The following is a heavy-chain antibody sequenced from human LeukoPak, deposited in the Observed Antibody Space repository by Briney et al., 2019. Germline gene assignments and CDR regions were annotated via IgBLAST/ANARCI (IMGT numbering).Heavy chain of an antibody. CDR3: ARGRDGYILDF. CDR2: IYYSGST. J-gene: IGHJ4*02. V-gene: IGHV4-59*01. CDR1: GGSISSYY. D-gene: IGHD5-24*01. Sequence: PSETLSLTCTVSGGSISSYYWSWIRQPPGKGLEWVGYIYYSGSTNYNPSLKRRVTISLDTSKKQFSLKLNSVTAADTAVYYCARGRDGYILDFWGQGTLVTVSS.